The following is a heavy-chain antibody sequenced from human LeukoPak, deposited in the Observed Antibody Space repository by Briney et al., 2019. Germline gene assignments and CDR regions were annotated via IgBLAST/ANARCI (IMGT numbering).Heavy chain of an antibody. Sequence: GGSLRLSCAASGFTFSSYSMNWVRQAPGEGLEWVSYISSLSGTIYYADSVKGRFTISRDNAKNSLYLQMDSLRAEDTAVYYCARGALDAATPFDSWGQGTLVTVSS. CDR2: ISSLSGTI. CDR3: ARGALDAATPFDS. J-gene: IGHJ5*01. D-gene: IGHD2-15*01. V-gene: IGHV3-48*01. CDR1: GFTFSSYS.